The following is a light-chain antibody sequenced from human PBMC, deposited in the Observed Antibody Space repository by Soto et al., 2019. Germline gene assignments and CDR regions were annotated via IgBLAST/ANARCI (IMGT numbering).Light chain of an antibody. CDR3: AAWDGSLNVVL. J-gene: IGLJ3*02. V-gene: IGLV1-44*01. Sequence: QSVLTQPPSASGTPGQRVTISCSGSSSNIGTNTVNWYQRFPRSAPKLLMYSSNQRPSGVPDRFSGSKSGTSASLAISGLQSEDEADYYCAAWDGSLNVVLFGGGTKVTVL. CDR1: SSNIGTNT. CDR2: SSN.